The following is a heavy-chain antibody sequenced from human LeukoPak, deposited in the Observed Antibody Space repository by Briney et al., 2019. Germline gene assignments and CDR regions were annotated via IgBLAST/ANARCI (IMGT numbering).Heavy chain of an antibody. CDR2: IYYIGST. J-gene: IGHJ4*02. Sequence: PSETLSLTCTVSGGSISSSSYYWGWIRQPPGKGLEWIGNIYYIGSTYYNPSLKSRVTISVDTSKNHFSLKLSSVTAADTAVYCCARLPLVSPGCDYWGQGTLVTVSS. D-gene: IGHD2-2*01. CDR3: ARLPLVSPGCDY. CDR1: GGSISSSSYY. V-gene: IGHV4-39*02.